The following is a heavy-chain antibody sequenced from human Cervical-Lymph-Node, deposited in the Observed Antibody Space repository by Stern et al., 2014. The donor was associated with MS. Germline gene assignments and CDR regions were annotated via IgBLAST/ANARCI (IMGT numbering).Heavy chain of an antibody. J-gene: IGHJ5*02. CDR2: IYSDESST. CDR1: GFSFSGYW. D-gene: IGHD3-3*01. CDR3: ALLPYYDFGRT. Sequence: EVQLVESGGGLVQPGGSLRLSCAASGFSFSGYWMHWVRQAPGKGLQWVSRIYSDESSTAYADSVKGRFTITRDNAKKMLYLQMNSLRAEDTAMYYCALLPYYDFGRTWGQGTLVTVSS. V-gene: IGHV3-74*02.